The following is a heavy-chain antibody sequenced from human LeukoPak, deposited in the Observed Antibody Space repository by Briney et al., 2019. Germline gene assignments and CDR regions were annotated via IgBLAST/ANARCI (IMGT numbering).Heavy chain of an antibody. Sequence: GESLKISCKGSGYTFTGYWIGWVRQMPGKGLEWMGIIYPGDSDTRYSPSFQGQVSISADKSINTAYLQWSTLKASDTAMYYCARGYYYDSSGYPDYWGQGTQVTVSS. V-gene: IGHV5-51*01. CDR1: GYTFTGYW. J-gene: IGHJ4*02. D-gene: IGHD3-22*01. CDR2: IYPGDSDT. CDR3: ARGYYYDSSGYPDY.